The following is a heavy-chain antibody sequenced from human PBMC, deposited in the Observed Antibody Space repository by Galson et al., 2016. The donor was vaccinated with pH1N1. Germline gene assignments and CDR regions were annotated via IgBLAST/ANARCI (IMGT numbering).Heavy chain of an antibody. Sequence: PALVKPTQTLTLTCTFSGFSLTTTGVGVGWIRQPPGKALEWLAVIYWDDDKRYSTSLKTRLTISKDTSKNQVVLTMTNMDPVDTGTYYCARMATGDNFDYWGQGTLVTVSS. V-gene: IGHV2-5*02. J-gene: IGHJ4*02. CDR3: ARMATGDNFDY. CDR2: IYWDDDK. CDR1: GFSLTTTGVG. D-gene: IGHD7-27*01.